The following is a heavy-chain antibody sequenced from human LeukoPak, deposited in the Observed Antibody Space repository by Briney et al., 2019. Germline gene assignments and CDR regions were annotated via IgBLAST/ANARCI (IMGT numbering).Heavy chain of an antibody. Sequence: SETLSLTCTVSGGSISSGGYYWSWIRQPPGKGLEWIGYIYHSGSTYYNPSLKSRVTISVDRSKNQFSLKLSSVTAADTAVYYCASGVVPAAAGGWFDPWGQGTLVTVSS. CDR2: IYHSGST. D-gene: IGHD2-2*01. V-gene: IGHV4-30-2*01. J-gene: IGHJ5*02. CDR3: ASGVVPAAAGGWFDP. CDR1: GGSISSGGYY.